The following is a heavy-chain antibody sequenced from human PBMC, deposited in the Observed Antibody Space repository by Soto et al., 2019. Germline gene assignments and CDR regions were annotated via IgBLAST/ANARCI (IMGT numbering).Heavy chain of an antibody. D-gene: IGHD5-18*01. CDR2: INPSGGST. CDR3: ARERPPLRGYSYGIDY. CDR1: GYTFTSYY. V-gene: IGHV1-46*01. J-gene: IGHJ4*02. Sequence: ASVRVSCKASGYTFTSYYMHWVRQAPGEGLEWMGIINPSGGSTSYAQKFQGRVTMTRDTSTSTVYMELSSLRSEDTAVYYCARERPPLRGYSYGIDYWGQGTLVTVSS.